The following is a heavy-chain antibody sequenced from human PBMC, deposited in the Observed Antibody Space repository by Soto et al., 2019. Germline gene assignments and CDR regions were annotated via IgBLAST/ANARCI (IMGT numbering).Heavy chain of an antibody. CDR3: ARSTSPIQGYFDY. Sequence: QLQLQESGSGLVKPSQTLSLTCAVSGGSINSGGYSWNWIRQPPGKGLEWIGYIYDSGTTSYNPSLKSRVXRSXDXFKNQFSLKLSSVTAADTAVYYCARSTSPIQGYFDYWGQGTLVTVSS. J-gene: IGHJ4*02. D-gene: IGHD3-16*01. V-gene: IGHV4-30-2*01. CDR1: GGSINSGGYS. CDR2: IYDSGTT.